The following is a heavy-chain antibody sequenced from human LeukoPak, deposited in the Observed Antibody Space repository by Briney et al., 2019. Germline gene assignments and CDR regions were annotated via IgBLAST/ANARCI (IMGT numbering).Heavy chain of an antibody. D-gene: IGHD3-10*01. Sequence: PGGSLRLSCAASGFTFSSYGMHWVRQAPGKGLEWVSSISSSSSYIYYADSVKGRFTISRDNAKNSLYLQMNSLRAEDTAVYYCARGAIRSGSYLGYWGQGTLVTVSS. CDR1: GFTFSSYG. CDR2: ISSSSSYI. CDR3: ARGAIRSGSYLGY. V-gene: IGHV3-21*01. J-gene: IGHJ4*02.